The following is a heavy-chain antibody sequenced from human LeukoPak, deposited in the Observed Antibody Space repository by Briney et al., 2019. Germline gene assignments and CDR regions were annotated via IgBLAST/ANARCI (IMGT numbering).Heavy chain of an antibody. CDR3: ARDGYYDSSGSTAFDY. D-gene: IGHD3-22*01. V-gene: IGHV3-33*01. J-gene: IGHJ4*02. CDR2: IWYDGSNR. CDR1: GISFRDQG. Sequence: GGSLRLSCAASGISFRDQGMHWVRQAPAKGLEWVAFIWYDGSNRYYADSVKGRFTISRDNSKNTLYLQMNSLRAEDTAVYYCARDGYYDSSGSTAFDYWGQGTLVTVSS.